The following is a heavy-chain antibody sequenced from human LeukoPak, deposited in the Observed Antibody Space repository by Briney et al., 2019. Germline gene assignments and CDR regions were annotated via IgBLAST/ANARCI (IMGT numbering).Heavy chain of an antibody. CDR3: ATGKAAGAVDWFDP. V-gene: IGHV3-23*01. CDR1: GFTFSNYA. J-gene: IGHJ5*02. Sequence: GGSLRLSCAASGFTFSNYAKLWVRQAPGKGLEWVSSITGGGDTYYVDSVKGRFTVSRDNSKNTLYLQINSLKADDTALYYCATGKAAGAVDWFDPWGQGTLVTVSS. D-gene: IGHD2-8*02. CDR2: ITGGGDT.